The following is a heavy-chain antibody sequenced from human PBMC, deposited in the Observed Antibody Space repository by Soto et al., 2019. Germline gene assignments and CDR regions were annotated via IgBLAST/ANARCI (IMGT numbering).Heavy chain of an antibody. CDR1: GGSISSSNW. Sequence: QVQLQESGPGLVKPSGTLSLTCAVSGGSISSSNWWSWVRQPPGQGLEWIGEIYHSGSTNYNPSLKSRVSIAVDKAKNQYALKLSSGTAADTAVYYCARVSKNRYSSGWYGDYWGQGTLVTVSS. CDR3: ARVSKNRYSSGWYGDY. D-gene: IGHD6-19*01. CDR2: IYHSGST. V-gene: IGHV4-4*02. J-gene: IGHJ4*02.